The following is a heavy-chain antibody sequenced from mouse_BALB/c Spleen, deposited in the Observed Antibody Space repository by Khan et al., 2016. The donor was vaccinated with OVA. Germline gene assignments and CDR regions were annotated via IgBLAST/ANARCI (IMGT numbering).Heavy chain of an antibody. CDR2: INPSTGYT. Sequence: QVQLKESGAELAKPGASVKMSCKASGYTFTSYWMHWVKQRPGQGLEWIGYINPSTGYTEYNQRFKDKATLTADKSSSTAYMQLSSIASEESAVYCCANHGSSSAWLTYWGQGTLVTVSA. D-gene: IGHD1-1*01. J-gene: IGHJ3*01. V-gene: IGHV1-7*01. CDR3: ANHGSSSAWLTY. CDR1: GYTFTSYW.